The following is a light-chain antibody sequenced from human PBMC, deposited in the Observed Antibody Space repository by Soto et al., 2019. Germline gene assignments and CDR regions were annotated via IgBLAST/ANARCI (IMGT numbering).Light chain of an antibody. CDR1: RDDIGAYDY. CDR2: EVT. J-gene: IGLJ2*01. Sequence: QSVLTQPASVSGSPGQSITISCAGTRDDIGAYDYVSWYQQHPGNAPKLLVYEVTNRPSGVSDRFSGSKSGNTASLTISGLQAADEADYYCNSYTNSSAVVFGGGTQLTVL. CDR3: NSYTNSSAVV. V-gene: IGLV2-14*01.